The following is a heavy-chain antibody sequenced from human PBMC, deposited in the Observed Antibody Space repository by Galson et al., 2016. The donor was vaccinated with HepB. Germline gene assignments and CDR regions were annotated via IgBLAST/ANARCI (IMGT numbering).Heavy chain of an antibody. CDR3: ARGPRHNVLTTYYFV. V-gene: IGHV3-33*01. CDR1: GFSFSDYG. CDR2: VWFDGSNK. J-gene: IGHJ4*02. Sequence: SLRLSCAASGFSFSDYGMHWVRQAPGKGLEWVAVVWFDGSNKDYADAVKGRFSISRDNSKNTLYLQMNSLRAEDTALYFCARGPRHNVLTTYYFVWGQGTLVTVSS. D-gene: IGHD3-9*01.